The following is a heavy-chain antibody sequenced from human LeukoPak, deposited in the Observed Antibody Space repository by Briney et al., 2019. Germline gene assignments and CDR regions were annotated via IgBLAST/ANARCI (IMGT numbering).Heavy chain of an antibody. V-gene: IGHV4-34*01. Sequence: SETLSLTCAVYGGSFSGHYWSWIRQFTGKGLEWIGEVNHSGSANYNPSLKSRVTFSADTSKNQFSLELSSVTAADTAVYFCARAARAGDKRFDYWGQGTLVTVSS. D-gene: IGHD6-13*01. CDR3: ARAARAGDKRFDY. CDR2: VNHSGSA. J-gene: IGHJ4*02. CDR1: GGSFSGHY.